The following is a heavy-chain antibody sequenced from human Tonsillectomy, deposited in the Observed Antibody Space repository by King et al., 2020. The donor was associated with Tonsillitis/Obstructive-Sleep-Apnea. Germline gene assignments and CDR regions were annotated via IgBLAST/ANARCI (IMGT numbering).Heavy chain of an antibody. J-gene: IGHJ4*02. CDR3: ARASPKYSSGWSYDY. CDR1: GFIFSDYY. V-gene: IGHV3-11*05. CDR2: TRGSSNYR. D-gene: IGHD6-19*01. Sequence: VQLVESGGGLVKPGGSLRLSCAASGFIFSDYYMSWIRQAPGKGLEWISYTRGSSNYRNHADSVKGRFTISRDNAKNSLYLQMNSLRAEDTAVYYCARASPKYSSGWSYDYWGQGSLVTVSS.